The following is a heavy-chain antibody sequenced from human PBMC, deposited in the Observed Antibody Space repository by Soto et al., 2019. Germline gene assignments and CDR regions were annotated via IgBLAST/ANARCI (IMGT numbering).Heavy chain of an antibody. D-gene: IGHD3-9*01. CDR3: ARTRLPYFDWLAFYF. V-gene: IGHV3-30-3*01. CDR1: GFTFSSYA. Sequence: QVQLVESGGGVVQPGRSLRLSCAASGFTFSSYAMHWVRQAPGKGLEWVAVISYDGSTKYYADSVKGRLTISRDNSKNPLYLQMNSLRAEDTAVYYCARTRLPYFDWLAFYFWGQGTLVTVSS. CDR2: ISYDGSTK. J-gene: IGHJ4*02.